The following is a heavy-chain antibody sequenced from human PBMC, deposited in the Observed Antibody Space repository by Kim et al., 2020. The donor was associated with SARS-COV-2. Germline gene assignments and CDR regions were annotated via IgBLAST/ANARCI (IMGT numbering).Heavy chain of an antibody. CDR2: ISSTSSYI. J-gene: IGHJ6*02. Sequence: GGSLRLSCAASGFSFSTYSMNWVRQAPGKGLEWVSSISSTSSYIYYADSVKDRFTISRDDARNSLYLQMNSLRAEDTAVYYCARGETAYGMDFWGQGTT. V-gene: IGHV3-21*01. D-gene: IGHD2-21*02. CDR1: GFSFSTYS. CDR3: ARGETAYGMDF.